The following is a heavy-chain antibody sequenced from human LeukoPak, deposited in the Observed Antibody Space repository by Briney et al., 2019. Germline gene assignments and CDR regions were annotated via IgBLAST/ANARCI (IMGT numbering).Heavy chain of an antibody. D-gene: IGHD6-19*01. CDR1: GGSISSYY. Sequence: SETLSLTCTVSGGSISSYYWSWIRQPPGKGLEWIGYISYSGSTNYSPSLKSRVTISVDTSKKQFSLKLRSVTAADTAVYYCARHTSSGWYFIDYWGQGTRVIVSS. CDR3: ARHTSSGWYFIDY. CDR2: ISYSGST. J-gene: IGHJ4*02. V-gene: IGHV4-59*08.